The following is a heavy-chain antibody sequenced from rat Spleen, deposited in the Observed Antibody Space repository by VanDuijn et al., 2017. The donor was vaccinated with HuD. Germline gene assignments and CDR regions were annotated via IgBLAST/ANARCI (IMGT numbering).Heavy chain of an antibody. J-gene: IGHJ3*01. CDR2: ISYDGGST. CDR1: GFTFSNSA. CDR3: ARTVAPDY. D-gene: IGHD3-3*01. Sequence: EVQLVESGGGLVQPGRSMKLSCAASGFTFSNSAMTWVRQAPTKGLEWVAYISYDGGSTYYRDSVKGRFTISRDNAKSTLYLQMDSLRSEDTATYYCARTVAPDYWGQGTLVTVSS. V-gene: IGHV5-25*01.